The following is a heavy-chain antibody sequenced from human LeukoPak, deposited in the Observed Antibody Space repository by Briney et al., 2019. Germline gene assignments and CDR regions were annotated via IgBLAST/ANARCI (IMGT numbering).Heavy chain of an antibody. V-gene: IGHV1-18*01. CDR2: ISAYNGNT. Sequence: ASVKVSCKASGYTFTCYGISWVRQAPGQGLEWMGWISAYNGNTNYAQKLQGRVTMTTDTSTSTAYMELRSLRSDDTAVYYCARSSYCGGDCYPYYFDYWGQGTLVTVSS. D-gene: IGHD2-21*01. CDR3: ARSSYCGGDCYPYYFDY. CDR1: GYTFTCYG. J-gene: IGHJ4*02.